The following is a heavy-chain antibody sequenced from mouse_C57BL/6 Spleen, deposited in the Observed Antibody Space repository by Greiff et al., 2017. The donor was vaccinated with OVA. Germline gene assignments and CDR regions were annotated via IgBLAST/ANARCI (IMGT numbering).Heavy chain of an antibody. Sequence: VHVKQSGPELVKPGASVKISCKASGYSFTGYYMNWVKQSPEKSLEWIGEINPSTGGTTYNQKFKAKATLTVDKSSSTAYMQLKSLTSEDSAVYYCASTVFYAMDYWGQGTSVTVSS. CDR3: ASTVFYAMDY. J-gene: IGHJ4*01. V-gene: IGHV1-42*01. CDR1: GYSFTGYY. CDR2: INPSTGGT.